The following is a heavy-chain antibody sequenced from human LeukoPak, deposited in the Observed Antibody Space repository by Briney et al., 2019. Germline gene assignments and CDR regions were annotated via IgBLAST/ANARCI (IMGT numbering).Heavy chain of an antibody. Sequence: GGTLRLSCAASGFTFSSYSMNWVRQAPGKGLEWVSYISQSSDRIYHADSVKGRFTISRDNAKNSLYLQMDSLRVEDTAVYYCARDLLNDEGSSYFFDQWGQGTLVTVAS. J-gene: IGHJ4*02. CDR3: ARDLLNDEGSSYFFDQ. CDR1: GFTFSSYS. D-gene: IGHD2-2*01. V-gene: IGHV3-48*04. CDR2: ISQSSDRI.